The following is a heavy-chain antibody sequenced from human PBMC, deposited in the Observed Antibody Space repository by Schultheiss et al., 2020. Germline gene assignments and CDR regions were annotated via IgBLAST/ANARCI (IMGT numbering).Heavy chain of an antibody. V-gene: IGHV3-74*01. CDR1: GFTFSRYM. J-gene: IGHJ4*02. CDR3: GRRGIGMGTTDY. Sequence: GGSLRLSCAASGFTFSRYMMHWVRQAPGKGLVWVSYINDDGSSTSYADSVKGRFSISRDNAKNTLYLQMNSLRVEDTAVYYCGRRGIGMGTTDYWGQGTLVTVPQ. CDR2: INDDGSST. D-gene: IGHD1-7*01.